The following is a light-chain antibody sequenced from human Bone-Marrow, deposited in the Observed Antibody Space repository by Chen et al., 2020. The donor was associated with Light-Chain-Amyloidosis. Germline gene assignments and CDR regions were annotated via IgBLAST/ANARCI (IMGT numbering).Light chain of an antibody. CDR2: DDS. Sequence: SYVLTQPSSVSVAPGQTATIACGGNNIGSTSVHWYQQTPGQAPLLVVYDDSDRPSGIPERLSCSNSGNTATQTISRVEAGDEADYYCQVCDRSRESPVFGGGTKRTVL. CDR3: QVCDRSRESPV. CDR1: NIGSTS. J-gene: IGLJ3*02. V-gene: IGLV3-21*02.